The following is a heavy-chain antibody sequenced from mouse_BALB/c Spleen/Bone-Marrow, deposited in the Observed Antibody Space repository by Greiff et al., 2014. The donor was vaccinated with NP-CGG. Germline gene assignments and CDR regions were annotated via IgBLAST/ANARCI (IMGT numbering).Heavy chain of an antibody. D-gene: IGHD2-4*01. CDR3: ARSGDYDDWYFDV. J-gene: IGHJ1*01. CDR1: GYTFTEYN. V-gene: IGHV1-18*01. CDR2: INPYIGGT. Sequence: VQLQQSGPELVKPGASVKISCKTSGYTFTEYNMHWVKQSHGKSLEWIGGINPYIGGTNYNQKFKGKATLTVDKSSSTVYMDLRSLTSDYSAVYYCARSGDYDDWYFDVWGAGTTVTVSS.